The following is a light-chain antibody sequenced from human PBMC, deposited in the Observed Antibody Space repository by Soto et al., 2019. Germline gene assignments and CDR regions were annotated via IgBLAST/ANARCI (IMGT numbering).Light chain of an antibody. Sequence: QSVLTQPPSVSGAPGQRVTISCTGNSSNIGAGYDVHWYQQLPGTAPKLHIYGNSNRPSGVPDRFSGSKSGTSASLAITGLQADDEADYYCQSYDSRLSGWVFGGGTKLTVL. CDR3: QSYDSRLSGWV. CDR2: GNS. V-gene: IGLV1-40*01. J-gene: IGLJ3*02. CDR1: SSNIGAGYD.